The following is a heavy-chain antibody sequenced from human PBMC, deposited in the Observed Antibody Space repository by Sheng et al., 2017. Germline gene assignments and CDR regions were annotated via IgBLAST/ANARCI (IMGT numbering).Heavy chain of an antibody. Sequence: EVQLVESGGGLVQPGGSLRLSCAASGFTFRNYWMTWVRQAPGKGLEWLASIKQDGSKQNYLDSVKGRFTISRDNAENSVYLQMNNVRDEDTAVYHCARIGYQGSSFDYWGQGTLVTVSS. V-gene: IGHV3-7*01. CDR1: GFTFRNYW. CDR2: IKQDGSKQ. CDR3: ARIGYQGSSFDY. D-gene: IGHD2-2*01. J-gene: IGHJ4*02.